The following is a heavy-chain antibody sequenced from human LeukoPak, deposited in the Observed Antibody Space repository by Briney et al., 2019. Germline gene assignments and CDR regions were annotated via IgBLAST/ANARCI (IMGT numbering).Heavy chain of an antibody. CDR3: ARGHTGQNWFDP. CDR1: GGSISSYY. Sequence: SETLSLTCSVSGGSISSYYWSWIRQPAGKGLEWIGRIYTSGSTNYNPSLKSRVTVSLDTAKNQYSLQLSSVSAADTAIYYCARGHTGQNWFDPWGQGTLVTVSS. V-gene: IGHV4-4*07. J-gene: IGHJ5*02. D-gene: IGHD2-8*02. CDR2: IYTSGST.